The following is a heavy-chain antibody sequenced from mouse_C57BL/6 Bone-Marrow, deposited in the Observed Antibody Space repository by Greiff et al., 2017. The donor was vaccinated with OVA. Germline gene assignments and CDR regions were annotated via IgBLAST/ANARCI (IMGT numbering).Heavy chain of an antibody. J-gene: IGHJ4*01. V-gene: IGHV3-6*01. CDR2: ISYAGSN. CDR1: GYSITSGYY. Sequence: EVQLQQSGPGLVKPSQSLSLTCSVTGYSITSGYYWNWIRQFPGNKLEWMGYISYAGSNNYNPSLKNRISITRDTSKNQFVLKLNSVTTEDTATYYSARGGWLLRVSDAMDYWGKGTSVTVSS. CDR3: ARGGWLLRVSDAMDY. D-gene: IGHD2-3*01.